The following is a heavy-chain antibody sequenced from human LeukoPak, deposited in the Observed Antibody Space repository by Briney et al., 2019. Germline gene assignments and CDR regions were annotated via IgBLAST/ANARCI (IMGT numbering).Heavy chain of an antibody. Sequence: GGSLRLSCAASGFTFSSHSMTWVRRPPGKGLEWVSSISSSSTYIYYADSVKGRFTISRDNAKNSLYLQMNSLRAEDTAVYYCARVLLHLWHNDYWGQRALVTVSS. CDR1: GFTFSSHS. CDR3: ARVLLHLWHNDY. D-gene: IGHD5-18*01. V-gene: IGHV3-21*01. CDR2: ISSSSTYI. J-gene: IGHJ4*02.